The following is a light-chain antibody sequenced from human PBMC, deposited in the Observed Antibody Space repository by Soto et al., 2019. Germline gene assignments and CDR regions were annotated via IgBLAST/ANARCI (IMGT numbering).Light chain of an antibody. CDR2: KAS. V-gene: IGKV1-5*03. CDR1: QSISSW. J-gene: IGKJ1*01. Sequence: DIQMTQPPSTLSASVGDRVTITCRASQSISSWLAWYRQKPGKAPKLLIYKASSLESGVPSRFSGSGSGTEFTLTISSLQPDDFATYYCQQYNSYWTFGQGTKVDIK. CDR3: QQYNSYWT.